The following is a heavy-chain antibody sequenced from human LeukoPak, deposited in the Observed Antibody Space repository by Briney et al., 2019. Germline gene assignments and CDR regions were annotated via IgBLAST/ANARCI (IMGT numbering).Heavy chain of an antibody. CDR1: GYSFTSYW. J-gene: IGHJ5*02. Sequence: GESLKISCKGSGYSFTSYWIGWVRQMPGKGLEWMGMIYPGDSDTRYSPSFQGQVTISADKSISTAYLQWSSLKASDTAMYYCARHEGYSSGWLNWFDPWGQGTLVTVSS. V-gene: IGHV5-51*01. CDR3: ARHEGYSSGWLNWFDP. CDR2: IYPGDSDT. D-gene: IGHD6-19*01.